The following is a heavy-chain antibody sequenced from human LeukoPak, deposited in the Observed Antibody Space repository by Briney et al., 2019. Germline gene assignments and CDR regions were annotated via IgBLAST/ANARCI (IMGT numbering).Heavy chain of an antibody. D-gene: IGHD1-1*01. Sequence: LTGGSLRLSCEASGFNFEDYGMNWVRQAPGRGPEWVSGLTWNNKSIGYADSVKGRFTISRDNAKNSLYPQMDSLRAEDTALYYCARAYNWNDDAFDYWGQGTLVTVSS. CDR3: ARAYNWNDDAFDY. J-gene: IGHJ4*02. V-gene: IGHV3-20*04. CDR1: GFNFEDYG. CDR2: LTWNNKSI.